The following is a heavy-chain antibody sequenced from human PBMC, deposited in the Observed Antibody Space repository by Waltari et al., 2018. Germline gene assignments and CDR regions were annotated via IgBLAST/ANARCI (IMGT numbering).Heavy chain of an antibody. CDR2: IYHSGST. J-gene: IGHJ4*02. D-gene: IGHD3-16*02. V-gene: IGHV4-38-2*01. CDR3: ASSDASYDYIWGSYRPYYFDY. CDR1: GYSISSGSS. Sequence: QVQLQESGPGLVKPSETLSLPCAVTGYSISSGSSWGWIRQPPGKGLVWIGSIYHSGSTYYNPSLKSRVTISVDTSKNQFSLKLSSVTAADTAVYYCASSDASYDYIWGSYRPYYFDYWGQGTLVTVSS.